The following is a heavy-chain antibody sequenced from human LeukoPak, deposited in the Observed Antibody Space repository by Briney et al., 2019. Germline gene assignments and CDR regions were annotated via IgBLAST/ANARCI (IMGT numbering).Heavy chain of an antibody. D-gene: IGHD3-3*01. J-gene: IGHJ4*02. CDR3: ARANYDFWSGHSGIGVYYFDY. V-gene: IGHV1-69*13. Sequence: GASVKVSCKASGGTFSSYAISWVRQAPGQGLEWMGGIIPIFGTANYAQKFQGRVTITADESTSTAYMELSSLRSEDTAVYYCARANYDFWSGHSGIGVYYFDYWRQGTLVTVSS. CDR1: GGTFSSYA. CDR2: IIPIFGTA.